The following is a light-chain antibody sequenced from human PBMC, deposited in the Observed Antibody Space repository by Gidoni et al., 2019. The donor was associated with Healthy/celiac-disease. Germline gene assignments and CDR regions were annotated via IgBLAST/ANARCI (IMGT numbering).Light chain of an antibody. J-gene: IGLJ2*01. CDR3: SSYTSSSTHVV. CDR1: SSDVGGYNY. CDR2: EVS. V-gene: IGLV2-14*01. Sequence: QSALTQPASVSADPGLPTTISCTGTSSDVGGYNYVSWYHQHPGKAPKLMIYEVSTRPSGVSNRFSGSKSGNTASLTISGLQAEDEADYYCSSYTSSSTHVVFGGGTKLTVL.